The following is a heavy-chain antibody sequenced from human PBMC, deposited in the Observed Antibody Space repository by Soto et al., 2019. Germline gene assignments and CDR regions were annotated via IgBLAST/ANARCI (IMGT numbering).Heavy chain of an antibody. D-gene: IGHD6-13*01. V-gene: IGHV4-34*01. CDR2: INHSGST. CDR3: ARTSSSWYALDY. J-gene: IGHJ4*02. Sequence: SETLSLTCAVYGGSFSGYYWSWIRQPPGKGLEWIGEINHSGSTNYNPSLKSRVTISVDTSKNQFSLKLSSVTAADTAVYYCARTSSSWYALDYWGQGTLVTVSS. CDR1: GGSFSGYY.